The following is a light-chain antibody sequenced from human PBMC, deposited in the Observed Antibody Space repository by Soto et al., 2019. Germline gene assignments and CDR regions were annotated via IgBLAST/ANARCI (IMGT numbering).Light chain of an antibody. CDR3: QQYGSSPMYT. Sequence: EIVLTQSPGTLSLSPGERATLSCRASQSVSSSYLAWYQQKPGQAPRLLIYGSSSRATGIPERFSGSGSGTDFSLPISRLEPEDFAVYYCQQYGSSPMYTFGQGTKLEIK. CDR2: GSS. CDR1: QSVSSSY. V-gene: IGKV3-20*01. J-gene: IGKJ2*01.